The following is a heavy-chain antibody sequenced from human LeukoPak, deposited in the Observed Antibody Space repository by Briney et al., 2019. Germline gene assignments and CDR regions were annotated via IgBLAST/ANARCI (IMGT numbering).Heavy chain of an antibody. CDR2: MFYTGSG. D-gene: IGHD5-18*01. Sequence: SETLSLTCSVSGGSMSNYYWNWIRQPPGKGLECIGYMFYTGSGKYNPSLKSRVTISVDTSKRQISLKLTSVTAADTAVYYCATNLPGYSYGYWVAWGQGTLVTVSS. CDR3: ATNLPGYSYGYWVA. CDR1: GGSMSNYY. J-gene: IGHJ5*02. V-gene: IGHV4-59*01.